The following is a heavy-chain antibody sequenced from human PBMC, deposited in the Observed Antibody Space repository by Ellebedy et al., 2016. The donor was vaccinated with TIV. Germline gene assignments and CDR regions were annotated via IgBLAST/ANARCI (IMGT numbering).Heavy chain of an antibody. J-gene: IGHJ4*02. CDR2: VSGSGVGT. V-gene: IGHV3-23*01. Sequence: PGGSLRLSCAASGFTFSSYAMTWVRQAPGKGLEWVSGVSGSGVGTHYADSVKGRFTMSRENSKNTLSLQMNNLRAEDTAVYYCAKMSGHPVDRYYFDYWGQGTLVTVSS. CDR3: AKMSGHPVDRYYFDY. D-gene: IGHD6-25*01. CDR1: GFTFSSYA.